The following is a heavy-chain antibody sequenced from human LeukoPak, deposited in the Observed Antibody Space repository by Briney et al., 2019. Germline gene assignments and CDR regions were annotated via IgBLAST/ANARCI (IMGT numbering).Heavy chain of an antibody. CDR3: ARRRPYYDSSPGTVDY. CDR1: GGSISTSSYY. D-gene: IGHD3-22*01. Sequence: PSETLSLTCTVSGGSISTSSYYWGWIRQPPGKGLEWIGSIYYSGSTYSNPSLKSRVTISVDTSKNQFSLKLSSVTAADTAVYYCARRRPYYDSSPGTVDYWGQGTLVTVSS. J-gene: IGHJ4*02. V-gene: IGHV4-39*01. CDR2: IYYSGST.